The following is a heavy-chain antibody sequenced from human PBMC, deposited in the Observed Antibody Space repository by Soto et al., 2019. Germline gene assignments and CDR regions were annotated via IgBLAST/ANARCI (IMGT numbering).Heavy chain of an antibody. CDR2: IYHSGST. D-gene: IGHD4-17*01. Sequence: PSETLSLTCAVSGGSISSSNWWSWVRQPPGKGLEWIGEIYHSGSTNYNPSLKSRVTISVDKSKNQFSLKLSSVTAADTAVYYWARGDYGLTDAFDIWGQGTMVTVSS. CDR1: GGSISSSNW. V-gene: IGHV4-4*02. CDR3: ARGDYGLTDAFDI. J-gene: IGHJ3*02.